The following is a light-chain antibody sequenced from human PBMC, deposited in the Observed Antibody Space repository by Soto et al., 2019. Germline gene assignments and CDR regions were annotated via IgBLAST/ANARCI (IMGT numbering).Light chain of an antibody. V-gene: IGKV1-39*01. CDR1: QSINTY. CDR3: QQTYSAPYT. CDR2: AAS. J-gene: IGKJ2*01. Sequence: DIQMTQSPTSLSASVGDRVTITCRASQSINTYLNWYHQRPGKAPKLLVYAASTLQSRVPSRFSGSGSGTEFTLTISSPQPEDFAIYYCQQTYSAPYTFGQGTKLEIK.